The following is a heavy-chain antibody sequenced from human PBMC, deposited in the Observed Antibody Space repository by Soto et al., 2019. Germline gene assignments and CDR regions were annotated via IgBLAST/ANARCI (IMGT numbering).Heavy chain of an antibody. J-gene: IGHJ4*02. CDR1: GYTFTSYA. V-gene: IGHV1-3*01. Sequence: ASVKVSCKASGYTFTSYAMHWVRQAPGQRLEWMGWINAVNGNTKYSQKFQGRVTITRDTSASTAYMELSSLRSEDTAVYYCARDPTEGDSSGYYPDYWGQGTLLTVSS. D-gene: IGHD3-22*01. CDR2: INAVNGNT. CDR3: ARDPTEGDSSGYYPDY.